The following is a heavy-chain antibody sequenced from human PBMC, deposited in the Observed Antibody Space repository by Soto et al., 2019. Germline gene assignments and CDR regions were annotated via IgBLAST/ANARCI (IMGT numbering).Heavy chain of an antibody. J-gene: IGHJ6*02. CDR3: ARKASSSSEGYYGMDV. CDR2: IYYSGST. V-gene: IGHV4-59*01. CDR1: GGSISSYY. Sequence: QVQLQESGPGLVKPSETLSLTCTVSGGSISSYYWSWIRQPPGKGLEWIGYIYYSGSTNYNPSLKSRVTISVDTSKNQFSLKLSSVTAADTAVYYCARKASSSSEGYYGMDVWDQGTTVTVSS. D-gene: IGHD6-6*01.